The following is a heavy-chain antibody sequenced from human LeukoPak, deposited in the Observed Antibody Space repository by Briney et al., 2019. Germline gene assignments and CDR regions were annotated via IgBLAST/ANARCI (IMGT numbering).Heavy chain of an antibody. CDR3: VSHSDPLTGYSFDY. J-gene: IGHJ4*02. D-gene: IGHD3-9*01. CDR1: GFTVTSDY. Sequence: GGSLRLSCAASGFTVTSDYMTWVRQAPGKGLEGVSIIYDNGDTYYADSVKGRFTVTRDSFKNTVSLEMNSLRVDDTAVYYCVSHSDPLTGYSFDYWGQGTLVTVSS. V-gene: IGHV3-53*01. CDR2: IYDNGDT.